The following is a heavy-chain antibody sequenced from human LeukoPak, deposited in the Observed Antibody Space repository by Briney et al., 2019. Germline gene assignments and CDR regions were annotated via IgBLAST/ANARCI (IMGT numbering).Heavy chain of an antibody. CDR1: GYSFSNYW. CDR2: IYPGDSDT. CDR3: ARSTELTYYYDSSPPGCFDY. D-gene: IGHD3-22*01. Sequence: RGESLKISCKASGYSFSNYWIGWVRQMPGKDLEWMGIIYPGDSDTRYSPSFQGQVTISADKSISTAYLQWSSLKASDTAMYYCARSTELTYYYDSSPPGCFDYWGQGTLVTVSS. V-gene: IGHV5-51*01. J-gene: IGHJ4*02.